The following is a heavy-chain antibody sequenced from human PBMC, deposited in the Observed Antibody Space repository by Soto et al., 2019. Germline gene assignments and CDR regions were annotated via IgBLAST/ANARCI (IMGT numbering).Heavy chain of an antibody. CDR2: ISGSGGST. J-gene: IGHJ4*02. CDR1: GFTFTSFA. CDR3: AKGTYRYNFDY. V-gene: IGHV3-23*01. Sequence: GGSLRLSCAASGFTFTSFAMSWVRQAPGQGLEGVSGISGSGGSTYYAVTVKGRFTISRDNSENTLYLQMNSLRAEDTAVYYSAKGTYRYNFDYWGQGTLVTVSS. D-gene: IGHD3-16*02.